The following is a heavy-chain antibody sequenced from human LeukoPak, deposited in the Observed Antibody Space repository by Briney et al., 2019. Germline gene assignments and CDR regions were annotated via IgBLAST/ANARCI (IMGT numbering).Heavy chain of an antibody. D-gene: IGHD3/OR15-3a*01. CDR1: GFTFSSYS. CDR2: ISSSSSYI. J-gene: IGHJ4*02. Sequence: GGSLRLSCAASGFTFSSYSMNWVRQAPGKGLEWVSSISSSSSYIYYADSVKGRFTISRDNAKNSLYLQMNSLRAEDTAVYYCARGKSDWLLNPENSQFDYWGQGPLVTVSS. V-gene: IGHV3-21*01. CDR3: ARGKSDWLLNPENSQFDY.